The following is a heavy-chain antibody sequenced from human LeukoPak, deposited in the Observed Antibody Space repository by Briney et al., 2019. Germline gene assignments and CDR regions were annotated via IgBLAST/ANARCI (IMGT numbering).Heavy chain of an antibody. Sequence: SETLSLTCTVSGGSISSSSYYWGWIRQPPGKGLEWIGSIYYSGSTYYNPSLKSRVTISVDTSKNQFSLKLSSVTAADTAVYYCARVRYYDSSGWAARGYYFNYWGQGTLVTVSS. V-gene: IGHV4-39*07. CDR2: IYYSGST. D-gene: IGHD3-22*01. CDR1: GGSISSSSYY. J-gene: IGHJ4*02. CDR3: ARVRYYDSSGWAARGYYFNY.